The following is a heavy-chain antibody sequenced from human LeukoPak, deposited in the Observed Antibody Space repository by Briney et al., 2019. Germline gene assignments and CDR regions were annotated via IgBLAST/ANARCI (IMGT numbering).Heavy chain of an antibody. J-gene: IGHJ5*02. CDR2: IDPSDSYT. CDR3: ARGDYANNWFDP. CDR1: GYSFTSYW. Sequence: GESLKISCKGSGYSFTSYWISWVRQMPGKGLEWMGRIDPSDSYTNYSPSFQGHVTISADKSISTAYPQWSSLKASDTAMYYCARGDYANNWFDPWGQGTLVTVSS. D-gene: IGHD3-16*01. V-gene: IGHV5-10-1*01.